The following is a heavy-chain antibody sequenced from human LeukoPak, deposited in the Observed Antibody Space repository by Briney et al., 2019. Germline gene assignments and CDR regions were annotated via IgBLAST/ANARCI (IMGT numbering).Heavy chain of an antibody. Sequence: GGSLRLSCAASGFTVSSNYMSWVRQAPGKRLEWVSVIYSGGSTYYADSVKGRFTISGDNSKNTLYLQMNSLRAEDTAVYYCARDPLYCGGDCYDDAFDIWGQGTMVTVSS. CDR3: ARDPLYCGGDCYDDAFDI. J-gene: IGHJ3*02. D-gene: IGHD2-21*02. CDR2: IYSGGST. CDR1: GFTVSSNY. V-gene: IGHV3-66*01.